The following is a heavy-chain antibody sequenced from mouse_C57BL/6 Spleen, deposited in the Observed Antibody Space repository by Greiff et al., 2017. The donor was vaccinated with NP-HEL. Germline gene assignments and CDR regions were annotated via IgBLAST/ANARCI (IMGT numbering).Heavy chain of an antibody. CDR1: GFNIKDYY. V-gene: IGHV14-2*01. Sequence: EVKLQQSGAELVKPGASVKLSCTASGFNIKDYYMHWVQQRTEQGLEWIGRIDPEAGETKYDPKFQGKATITADTSSNTAYLQLSSLTSEDTAVYYCAKGYSNYEFAYWGQGTLVTVSA. D-gene: IGHD2-5*01. J-gene: IGHJ3*01. CDR3: AKGYSNYEFAY. CDR2: IDPEAGET.